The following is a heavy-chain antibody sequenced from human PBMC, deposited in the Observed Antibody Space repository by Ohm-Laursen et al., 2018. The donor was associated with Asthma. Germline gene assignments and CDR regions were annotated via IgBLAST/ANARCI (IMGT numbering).Heavy chain of an antibody. CDR2: IIPIFGTA. D-gene: IGHD3-22*01. Sequence: EASVKVSCKASGGTFSSYAISWVRQAPGQGLEWMGGIIPIFGTANYAQKFQGRVTITADESTSTAYMELSSLRSEDTAVYYCARDSYYDSSGYYSYYFDYWGQGTLVTVSS. J-gene: IGHJ4*02. CDR3: ARDSYYDSSGYYSYYFDY. V-gene: IGHV1-69*13. CDR1: GGTFSSYA.